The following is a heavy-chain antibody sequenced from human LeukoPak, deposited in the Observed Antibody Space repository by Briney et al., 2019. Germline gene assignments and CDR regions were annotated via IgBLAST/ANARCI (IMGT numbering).Heavy chain of an antibody. V-gene: IGHV1-24*01. CDR3: ATVEGYCSSTSCYKLDY. J-gene: IGHJ4*02. CDR2: FDPEDGET. D-gene: IGHD2-2*02. CDR1: GYTLTELS. Sequence: ASVKVSCKVSGYTLTELSMHWVRQAPGKGLEWMGGFDPEDGETIYAQKFQGRVAMTEDTSTDTAYMELSSLRSEDTAVYYCATVEGYCSSTSCYKLDYWGQGTLVTVSS.